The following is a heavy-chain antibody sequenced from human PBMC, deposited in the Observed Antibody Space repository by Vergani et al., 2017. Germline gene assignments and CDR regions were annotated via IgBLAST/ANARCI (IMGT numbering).Heavy chain of an antibody. J-gene: IGHJ4*02. CDR1: GFTFSSYG. D-gene: IGHD3-10*01. CDR2: IWYDGSNK. V-gene: IGHV3-33*01. Sequence: QVQLVESGGGVVQPGRSLRLSCAASGFTFSSYGMHWVRQAPGKGLEWVAVIWYDGSNKYYADSVKGRFTISRDNSKNTLYLQMNSLRAEDTAVYYCARSSLWFGEYCGLDYWGQGTLVTVSS. CDR3: ARSSLWFGEYCGLDY.